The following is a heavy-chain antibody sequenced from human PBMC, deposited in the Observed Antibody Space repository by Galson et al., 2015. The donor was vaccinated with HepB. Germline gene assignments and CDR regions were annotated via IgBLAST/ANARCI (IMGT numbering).Heavy chain of an antibody. D-gene: IGHD6-19*01. CDR3: AREHRSGWPIDY. CDR1: GDSVSSNTAA. J-gene: IGHJ4*02. V-gene: IGHV6-1*01. CDR2: TYYRSKWYN. Sequence: CAISGDSVSSNTAAWNWIRQSPSRGLEWLGRTYYRSKWYNDYAISVRSRITINPDTSKNQFSLQLNSVTPEDTAVYYRAREHRSGWPIDYWGQGTPVTVSS.